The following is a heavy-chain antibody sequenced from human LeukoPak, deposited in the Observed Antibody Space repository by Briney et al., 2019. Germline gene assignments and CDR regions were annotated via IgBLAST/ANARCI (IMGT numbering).Heavy chain of an antibody. CDR2: ISSNGGST. J-gene: IGHJ4*02. Sequence: GGPLILSCAACVFTFTRYPRHWLHQAPRKGLEYVSAISSNGGSTYYTNSVKGRFAISRDISKNTLFLQMDSLRSGDTGIYYSVRMVYSYVYTFFDYWGQGTLVTVSS. V-gene: IGHV3-64*01. D-gene: IGHD5-18*01. CDR3: VRMVYSYVYTFFDY. CDR1: VFTFTRYP.